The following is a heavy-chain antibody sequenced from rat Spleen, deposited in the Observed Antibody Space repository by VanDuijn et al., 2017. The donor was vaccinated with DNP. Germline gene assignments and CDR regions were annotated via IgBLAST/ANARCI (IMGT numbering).Heavy chain of an antibody. J-gene: IGHJ2*01. CDR1: GYSITSSYR. CDR2: INSAGTT. Sequence: EVQLQESGPGLVKPSQSLSLICSVTGYSITSSYRWNWIRKFPGNKLEWMGSINSAGTTKYNPSLKSRISITRDTSKNQFFLQVNSVTTEDTATYYCVYGYYWGQGVMVTVSS. D-gene: IGHD4-1*01. CDR3: VYGYY. V-gene: IGHV3-3*01.